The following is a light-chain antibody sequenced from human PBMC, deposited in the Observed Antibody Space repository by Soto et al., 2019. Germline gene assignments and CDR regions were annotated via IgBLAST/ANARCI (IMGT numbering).Light chain of an antibody. CDR1: QSVSSN. V-gene: IGKV3-11*01. Sequence: DIVLTQSPGTLSLSPGENATLSCRASQSVSSNSLAWHQQKPGQAPRLLISDASNRATGIPARFSGSGSETDFTLTISSLEPEDSAVYYCQQRSNWPSLTFGGGTKVDIK. J-gene: IGKJ4*01. CDR3: QQRSNWPSLT. CDR2: DAS.